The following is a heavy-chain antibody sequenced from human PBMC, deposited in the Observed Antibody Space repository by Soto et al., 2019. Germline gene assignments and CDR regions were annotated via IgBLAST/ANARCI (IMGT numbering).Heavy chain of an antibody. D-gene: IGHD2-21*01. CDR3: AKESGGERYAAYFDL. Sequence: QVQLVESGGGVVQPGTSLRLACAASGFTLSNIGMQWLRQAPGKGLEWVAVISAGGNTKYYADSVKGRFTISRDNSKNTLFLQMNSLRTEDTAVYYCAKESGGERYAAYFDLWGQGTLVTVSA. J-gene: IGHJ4*02. CDR2: ISAGGNTK. CDR1: GFTLSNIG. V-gene: IGHV3-30*18.